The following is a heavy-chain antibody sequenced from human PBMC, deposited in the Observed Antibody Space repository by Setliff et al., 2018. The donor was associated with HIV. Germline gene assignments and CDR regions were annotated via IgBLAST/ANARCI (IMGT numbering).Heavy chain of an antibody. V-gene: IGHV1-18*01. D-gene: IGHD6-19*01. Sequence: ASVKVSCKASGYTFTSYGISWVRQAPGQGLEWMGWISAYNGNTKYAQKFQGRVTMTTHTSTNTAYMELRSLRSDDTAVYYCARGSCSGCYLSDYWGLGTLVTVSS. CDR3: ARGSCSGCYLSDY. J-gene: IGHJ4*02. CDR2: ISAYNGNT. CDR1: GYTFTSYG.